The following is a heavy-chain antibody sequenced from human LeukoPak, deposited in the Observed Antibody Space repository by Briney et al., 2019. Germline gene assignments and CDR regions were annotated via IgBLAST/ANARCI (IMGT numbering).Heavy chain of an antibody. D-gene: IGHD3-16*02. CDR1: GYTFNSHG. CDR2: ISAYNGNT. V-gene: IGHV1-18*01. J-gene: IGHJ4*02. CDR3: ARADTVRLGELSHFDY. Sequence: VASVKVSCKASGYTFNSHGITWVRQAPGQGLEWMGWISAYNGNTNYAQKLQGRVTMTTDTSTSTAYMELRTLRSDDTAVYYCARADTVRLGELSHFDYWGQGTLVTVSS.